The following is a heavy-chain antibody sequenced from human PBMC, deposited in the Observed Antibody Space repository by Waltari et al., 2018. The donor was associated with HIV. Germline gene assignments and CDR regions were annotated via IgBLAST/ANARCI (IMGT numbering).Heavy chain of an antibody. CDR1: GGTIRSGVYY. J-gene: IGHJ5*02. CDR2: LDSVWSP. V-gene: IGHV4-31*03. D-gene: IGHD2-2*01. CDR3: ARSRGAQLLAP. Sequence: QVQLQESGPGLEKPSETLSLSCTVSGGTIRSGVYYWTWIRKHPGNGLGSFRYLDSVWSPFYTPSLQSRVTISADTSKNPFSLHLSSLTAAGTAFYFCARSRGAQLLAPWGQGTLVTVSS.